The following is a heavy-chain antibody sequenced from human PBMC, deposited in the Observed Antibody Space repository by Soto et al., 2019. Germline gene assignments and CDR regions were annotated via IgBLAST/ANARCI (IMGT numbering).Heavy chain of an antibody. CDR2: IKQDGSEE. Sequence: EVQLVESGGGLVQPGGSLRLSCAASGFTFSNYWMTWVRQAPGTGLEWVANIKQDGSEEYYVDSVKGRFTISRDNAKNSLYLEMNSLRAEDTALYYCARSGTSRNGWFDPWGQGTLVTVSS. V-gene: IGHV3-7*01. CDR1: GFTFSNYW. D-gene: IGHD3-3*02. CDR3: ARSGTSRNGWFDP. J-gene: IGHJ5*02.